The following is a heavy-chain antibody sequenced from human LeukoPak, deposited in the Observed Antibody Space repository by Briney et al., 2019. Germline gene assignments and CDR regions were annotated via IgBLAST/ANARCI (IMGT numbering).Heavy chain of an antibody. D-gene: IGHD5-24*01. CDR2: IYYSGST. V-gene: IGHV4-39*01. Sequence: PSETLSLTCTVSGVSISSSSYYWGWIRQPPGKGLEWIGSIYYSGSTYYNPSLKSRVTISIDTSKNQFSLKLSSVTAADTAVYYCARLGAGDGYNYHHLRVFDYWGQGTLVTVSS. CDR3: ARLGAGDGYNYHHLRVFDY. CDR1: GVSISSSSYY. J-gene: IGHJ4*02.